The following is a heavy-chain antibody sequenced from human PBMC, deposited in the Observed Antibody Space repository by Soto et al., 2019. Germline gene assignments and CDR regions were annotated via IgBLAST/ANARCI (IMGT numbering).Heavy chain of an antibody. CDR1: GGSISSYY. Sequence: QVQLQESGPGLVKPSETLSLTCTVSGGSISSYYWSWIRQPPGKGLEWIGYIYYSGSTNYNPSLKSRVTRAVDTSKNQFSLKLSSVTAADTAVYYCARVSTVAGTSWYFDLWGRGTLVTVSS. J-gene: IGHJ2*01. CDR3: ARVSTVAGTSWYFDL. D-gene: IGHD6-19*01. V-gene: IGHV4-59*01. CDR2: IYYSGST.